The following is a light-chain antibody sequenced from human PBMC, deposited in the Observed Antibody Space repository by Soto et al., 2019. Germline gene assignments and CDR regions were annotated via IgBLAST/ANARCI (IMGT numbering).Light chain of an antibody. CDR2: DTS. Sequence: EIVLTQSPGTLSLSPGERATLSCRASQSVNNYLAWYQQKPGQAPRLLIYDTSDRATGIPARFSGSGSGTDFTLTISSLEPEDFAVFYCQQRSIWPWTFGQGTKVGI. CDR1: QSVNNY. J-gene: IGKJ1*01. V-gene: IGKV3-11*01. CDR3: QQRSIWPWT.